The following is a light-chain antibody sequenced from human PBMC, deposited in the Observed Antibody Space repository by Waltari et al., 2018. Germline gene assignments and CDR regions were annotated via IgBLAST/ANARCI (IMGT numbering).Light chain of an antibody. CDR1: SSDIGGYNY. Sequence: QSALTQPPSASGSLGQSVTISCTGTSSDIGGYNYVSWYQQHPGKAPKLMIYEVTKRPSGVPDRFSGSKSGNPASLTLSGLQAEDEADYYCSSYAGSNGFYVFGTGTTVTVL. CDR2: EVT. J-gene: IGLJ1*01. V-gene: IGLV2-8*01. CDR3: SSYAGSNGFYV.